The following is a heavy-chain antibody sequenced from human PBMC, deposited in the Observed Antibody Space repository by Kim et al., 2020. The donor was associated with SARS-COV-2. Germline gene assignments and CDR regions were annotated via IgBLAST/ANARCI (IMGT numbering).Heavy chain of an antibody. Sequence: GGSLRLSCAASGFTFSSYGMHRVRQAPGKGLEWVAVIWYDGSNKYYADSVKGRFTISRDNSKNTLYLQMNSLRAEDTAVYYCAKGSITMVRGDLYYFDYWGQGTLFTSSS. CDR2: IWYDGSNK. D-gene: IGHD3-10*01. J-gene: IGHJ4*02. CDR1: GFTFSSYG. V-gene: IGHV3-33*06. CDR3: AKGSITMVRGDLYYFDY.